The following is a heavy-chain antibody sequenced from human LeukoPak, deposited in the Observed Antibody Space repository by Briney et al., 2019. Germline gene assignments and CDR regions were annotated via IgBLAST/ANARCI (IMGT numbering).Heavy chain of an antibody. CDR2: ISGYQGST. V-gene: IGHV1-18*01. Sequence: ASVKVSCKASGYTFTNYGMTWVRQAPGQGLEWMGWISGYQGSTKYAQNFQGRVTMTIDTSTSTAYMDLRSLRSDDTAIYFCARRGLGTITAGPFNYWGQGTLVAVSS. J-gene: IGHJ4*02. CDR1: GYTFTNYG. CDR3: ARRGLGTITAGPFNY. D-gene: IGHD5-24*01.